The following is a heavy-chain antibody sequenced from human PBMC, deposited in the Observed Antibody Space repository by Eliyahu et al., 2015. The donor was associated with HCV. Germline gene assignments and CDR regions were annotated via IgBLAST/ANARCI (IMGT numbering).Heavy chain of an antibody. V-gene: IGHV4-4*07. J-gene: IGHJ6*02. CDR1: GGSISSYY. Sequence: QVQLQESGPGLVKPSETLSLTCTVSGGSISSYYWSWIRQPAGXGLEWIGRIXTSGSTNYNPSLKSRVTMSVDTXKNQFSLKLSSVTAADTAVYYCARDPHPAAIVVPAAIRPGGSYYYYGMDVWGQGTTVTVSS. CDR3: ARDPHPAAIVVPAAIRPGGSYYYYGMDV. D-gene: IGHD2-2*01. CDR2: IXTSGST.